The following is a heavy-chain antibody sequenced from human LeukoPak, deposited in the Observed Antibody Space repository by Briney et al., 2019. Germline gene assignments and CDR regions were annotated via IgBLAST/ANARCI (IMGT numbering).Heavy chain of an antibody. V-gene: IGHV1-18*01. CDR2: ISAYNGNT. Sequence: ASVKVSCKASGYTFTSYGISWVRQAPGQGLEWMGWISAYNGNTNYAQKLQGRVTMTTDTSTSTAYMELRSLRSDDTAAYYCARAPLPAAAEGYWFDPWGQGTLVTVSS. CDR3: ARAPLPAAAEGYWFDP. CDR1: GYTFTSYG. D-gene: IGHD2-2*01. J-gene: IGHJ5*02.